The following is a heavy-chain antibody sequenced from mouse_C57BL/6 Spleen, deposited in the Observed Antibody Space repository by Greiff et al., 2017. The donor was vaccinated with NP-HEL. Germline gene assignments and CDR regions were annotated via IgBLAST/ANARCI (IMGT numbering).Heavy chain of an antibody. J-gene: IGHJ3*01. CDR2: IYPGDGDT. Sequence: QVQLKESGAELVKPGASVKISCKASGYAFSSYWMNWVKQRPGKGLEWIGQIYPGDGDTNYNGQFKGKATLTADKSSSTAYMQLSSLTSEDSAVYVGARHYGSSGAWFAYWGQGTLVTVSA. V-gene: IGHV1-80*01. CDR1: GYAFSSYW. CDR3: ARHYGSSGAWFAY. D-gene: IGHD1-1*01.